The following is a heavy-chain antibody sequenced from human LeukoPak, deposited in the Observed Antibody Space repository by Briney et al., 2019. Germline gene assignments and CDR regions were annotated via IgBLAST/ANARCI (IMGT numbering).Heavy chain of an antibody. Sequence: PSETLSLTCTVSGGSIGGYYWSWVRQPPGKGLEWIGYIYDSGTTNYNPSLKSRVTISEDTSKNQFSLKLTSVTAADTAVYYCAKKVESKWFDPWGQGTLVTVSS. V-gene: IGHV4-59*01. CDR2: IYDSGTT. J-gene: IGHJ5*02. CDR1: GGSIGGYY. CDR3: AKKVESKWFDP. D-gene: IGHD1-1*01.